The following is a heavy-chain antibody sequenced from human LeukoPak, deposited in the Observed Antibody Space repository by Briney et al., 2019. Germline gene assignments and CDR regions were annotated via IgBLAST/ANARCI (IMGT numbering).Heavy chain of an antibody. D-gene: IGHD3-3*01. CDR2: IYHSGST. V-gene: IGHV4-4*02. J-gene: IGHJ6*02. CDR1: GGSIRSSNW. Sequence: SETLSLTCAVSGGSIRSSNWWSWVRQPPGKGLEWIGEIYHSGSTNYNPSLKSRVTISVDKSKNQFSLKLSSVTAADTAVYYCARLYDFWSGYLSYGMDVWGQGTTVTVSS. CDR3: ARLYDFWSGYLSYGMDV.